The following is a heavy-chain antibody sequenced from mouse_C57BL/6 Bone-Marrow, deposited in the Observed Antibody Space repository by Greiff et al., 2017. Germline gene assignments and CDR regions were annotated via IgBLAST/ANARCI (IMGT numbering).Heavy chain of an antibody. CDR3: ASSAVHFDY. V-gene: IGHV1-55*01. CDR2: ISPARGST. D-gene: IGHD6-1*01. CDR1: GYTFTSYW. J-gene: IGHJ2*01. Sequence: QVQLQQPGAELVKPGASVKMSCKASGYTFTSYWITWVKQRPGHGLEWIGDISPARGSTNYNEKFKSKATLTVANSYSPAYMQPSSLTSEDCAVDYWASSAVHFDYWGQGTTRTVSS.